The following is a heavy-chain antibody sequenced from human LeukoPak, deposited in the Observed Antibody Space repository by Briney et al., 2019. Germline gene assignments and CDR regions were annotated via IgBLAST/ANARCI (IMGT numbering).Heavy chain of an antibody. CDR3: ARDNEYQLLPSFDY. CDR2: ISYDGSNK. J-gene: IGHJ4*02. Sequence: GGSLRLSCAASGFTFSSYAMHWVRQAPGKGLEWVAVISYDGSNKYYADSVKGRFTISRDNSKNTLYLQMNSLRAEDTAVYYCARDNEYQLLPSFDYWGQGTLVTVSS. D-gene: IGHD2-2*01. CDR1: GFTFSSYA. V-gene: IGHV3-30-3*01.